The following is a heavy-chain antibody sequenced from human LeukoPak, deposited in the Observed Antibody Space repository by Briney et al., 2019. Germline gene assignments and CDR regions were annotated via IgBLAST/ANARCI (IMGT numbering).Heavy chain of an antibody. CDR2: VYYSGST. CDR3: ARQGPNSGSYSEYFQH. D-gene: IGHD1-26*01. V-gene: IGHV4-39*01. CDR1: GGSISSSSSY. J-gene: IGHJ1*01. Sequence: ETLSLTCTVSGGSISSSSSYWAWIRHPPGKALEGMGSVYYSGSTYYNPSLKSRVTISVDTSKNQFSLKLSSVTAADTAVYYCARQGPNSGSYSEYFQHWGQGTLVTVSS.